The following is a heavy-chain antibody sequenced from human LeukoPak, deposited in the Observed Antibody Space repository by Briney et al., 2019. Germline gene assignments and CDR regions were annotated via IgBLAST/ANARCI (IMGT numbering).Heavy chain of an antibody. D-gene: IGHD6-13*01. V-gene: IGHV3-23*01. Sequence: GGSLRLSCAASGFTFSSYAMSWVRQAPGKGLEWVSAISGSGGSTYYADSVKGRFTISRDNSKNTLYLQMNSLRAEDTAVYYCAEVSSSWYGEPIDYWGQGTLVTVSS. CDR3: AEVSSSWYGEPIDY. CDR2: ISGSGGST. CDR1: GFTFSSYA. J-gene: IGHJ4*02.